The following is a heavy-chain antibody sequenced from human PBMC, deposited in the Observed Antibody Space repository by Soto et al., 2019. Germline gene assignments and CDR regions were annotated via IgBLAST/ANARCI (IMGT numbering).Heavy chain of an antibody. V-gene: IGHV1-18*01. Sequence: QAQLVQSGAEVKKPGASVKVSCQAGGYTFADYGITWVRQAPGQGLEWVGWIGPYNGNTNYAQNLQDRVTMTTDTATSTAYMELRSLRSDDTVLYYCARCYCTVGSCYTCWHFDLWGRGTLLTVSS. CDR1: GYTFADYG. D-gene: IGHD2-15*01. J-gene: IGHJ2*01. CDR2: IGPYNGNT. CDR3: ARCYCTVGSCYTCWHFDL.